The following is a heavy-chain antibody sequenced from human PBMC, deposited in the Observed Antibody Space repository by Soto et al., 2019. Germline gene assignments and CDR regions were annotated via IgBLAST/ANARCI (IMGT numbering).Heavy chain of an antibody. CDR3: AKREGNTYGLFH. CDR2: IYASGTT. CDR1: EFSVSSNY. J-gene: IGHJ4*02. V-gene: IGHV3-66*01. Sequence: ESGGGLVQPGESLRLSCAASEFSVSSNYMSWVRQAPGKGLEWVSVIYASGTTYYADSVKGRFTISRDNAKNTLYLQMNSLSAEDTAVYYCAKREGNTYGLFHGGQGTLVTVSS. D-gene: IGHD5-18*01.